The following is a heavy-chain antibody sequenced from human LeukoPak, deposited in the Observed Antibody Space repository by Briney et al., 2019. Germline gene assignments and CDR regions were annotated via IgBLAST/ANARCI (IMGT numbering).Heavy chain of an antibody. CDR1: GFIVSSNY. Sequence: GGSLRLSCAASGFIVSSNYMSWVRQAPGKGLEWVSILYSGGSTYYADSVKGRFTISRDNSKNTLYLQMNSLRAEDTAVYYCAKRIGGYSSSWYPDYWGRGTLVTVSS. CDR2: LYSGGST. V-gene: IGHV3-53*01. D-gene: IGHD6-13*01. J-gene: IGHJ4*02. CDR3: AKRIGGYSSSWYPDY.